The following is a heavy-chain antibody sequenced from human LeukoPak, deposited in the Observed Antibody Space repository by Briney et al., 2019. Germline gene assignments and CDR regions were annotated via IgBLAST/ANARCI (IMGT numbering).Heavy chain of an antibody. CDR1: GFTSDDYA. V-gene: IGHV3-9*02. D-gene: IGHD3-16*01. J-gene: IGHJ4*02. Sequence: GGSLRLSCAASGFTSDDYAMHWVRQAPGKGLEWVSGITWNGGYMGYADSVKGRFTISRDNAKNSLYLQMNSLRAEDTALYYCAKGRSIDGGLADGGDYWGQGTLVTVSS. CDR2: ITWNGGYM. CDR3: AKGRSIDGGLADGGDY.